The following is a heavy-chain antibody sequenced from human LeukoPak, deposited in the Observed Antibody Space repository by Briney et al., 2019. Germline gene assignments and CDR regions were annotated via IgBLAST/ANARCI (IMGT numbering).Heavy chain of an antibody. Sequence: PGGSLRLSCAASGFTFSSYGMHWVRQAPGKGLEWVAVIWYDGSNKYYVDSVKGRFTISRDNSKNTLYLQMNSLRAEDTAVYYCAARYCSSTSCYREYWGQGTLVTVSS. V-gene: IGHV3-33*01. CDR1: GFTFSSYG. J-gene: IGHJ4*02. CDR3: AARYCSSTSCYREY. CDR2: IWYDGSNK. D-gene: IGHD2-2*02.